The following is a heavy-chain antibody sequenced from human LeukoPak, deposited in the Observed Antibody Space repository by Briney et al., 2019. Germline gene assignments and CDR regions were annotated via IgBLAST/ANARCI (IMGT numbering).Heavy chain of an antibody. CDR2: IYGSGERV. CDR3: AKDVAPDSGWDLDY. Sequence: GGSLRLSCAASGFTFTTYSMSWVRQAPGKGLEWVSRIYGSGERVFQADSVKGRFTISRDNSKNTLYLQMNSLRVEDTAVYYCAKDVAPDSGWDLDYWGRGTLVTVSS. V-gene: IGHV3-23*01. J-gene: IGHJ4*02. CDR1: GFTFTTYS. D-gene: IGHD6-19*01.